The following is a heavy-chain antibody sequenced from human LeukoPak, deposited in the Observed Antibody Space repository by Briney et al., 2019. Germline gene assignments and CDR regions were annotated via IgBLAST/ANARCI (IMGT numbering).Heavy chain of an antibody. CDR1: GGSISSYY. V-gene: IGHV4-4*07. Sequence: SETLSLTCTVSGGSISSYYWSWIRQPAGKGLELIGRIYTSGSTNYNPSLKSRVTMSVDTSKNQFSLKLSSVTAADTAVYYCARLYSSSWYFDYWGQGTLVTVSS. J-gene: IGHJ4*02. CDR2: IYTSGST. CDR3: ARLYSSSWYFDY. D-gene: IGHD6-13*01.